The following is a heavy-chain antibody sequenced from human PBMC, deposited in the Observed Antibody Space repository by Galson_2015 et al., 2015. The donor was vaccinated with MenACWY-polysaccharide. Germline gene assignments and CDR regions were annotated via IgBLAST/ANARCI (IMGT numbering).Heavy chain of an antibody. CDR2: TYYRSKWYT. V-gene: IGHV6-1*01. D-gene: IGHD3-10*01. CDR1: GDSVSSNSVA. Sequence: CAISGDSVSSNSVAWNWIRQSPSRGLEWLGRTYYRSKWYTDYAVAVKSRITITPDAAKNHFSLQLDSVIPEDTAMYYCARDFRGLDYWGQGTLVTVSS. CDR3: ARDFRGLDY. J-gene: IGHJ4*02.